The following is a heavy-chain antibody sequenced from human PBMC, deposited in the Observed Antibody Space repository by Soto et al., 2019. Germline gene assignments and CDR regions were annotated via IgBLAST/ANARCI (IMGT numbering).Heavy chain of an antibody. V-gene: IGHV5-51*01. CDR3: ARKDKSGYFNWFDP. CDR2: IFPSDSDT. CDR1: GYRFTSYW. D-gene: IGHD3-22*01. J-gene: IGHJ5*02. Sequence: PGESLKISCRTSGYRFTSYWIAWVRQMPGKGLEWMGIIFPSDSDTRYIPSFQGQVTISADRSTSTVFLPWASLKASDTAVYFCARKDKSGYFNWFDPWGQGTLVTVSS.